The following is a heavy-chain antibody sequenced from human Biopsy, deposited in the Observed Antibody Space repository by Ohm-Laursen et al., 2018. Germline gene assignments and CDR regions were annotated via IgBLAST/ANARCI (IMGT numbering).Heavy chain of an antibody. J-gene: IGHJ4*02. CDR3: ARGPHSGSHSCFDY. V-gene: IGHV1-69*13. Sequence: ASVKVSCKASGGTFINYAISWVRQAPGQGLEWMGGIIPMFGTANYAQMVQGRVTTSADESTSTSYMELSSLTTEDTAIYYCARGPHSGSHSCFDYWGRGTLVTVSS. CDR2: IIPMFGTA. CDR1: GGTFINYA. D-gene: IGHD1-26*01.